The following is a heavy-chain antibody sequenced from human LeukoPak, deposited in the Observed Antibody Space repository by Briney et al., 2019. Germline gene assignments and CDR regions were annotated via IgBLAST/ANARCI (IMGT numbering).Heavy chain of an antibody. J-gene: IGHJ4*02. D-gene: IGHD3-16*01. V-gene: IGHV4-4*09. CDR2: KYASGSS. CDR1: GGSIGFSY. CDR3: ARHGGGVRSPFDY. Sequence: SETLSLTCTVPGGSIGFSYWSWIRQSPGKGLEWIWYKYASGSSNYNPSPKSRVTLSIDASKGEFSLKRRSATAADTAVYYCARHGGGVRSPFDYWGQGTVVTVSS.